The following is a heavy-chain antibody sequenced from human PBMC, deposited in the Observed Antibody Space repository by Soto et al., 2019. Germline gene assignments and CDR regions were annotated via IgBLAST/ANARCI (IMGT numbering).Heavy chain of an antibody. J-gene: IGHJ4*02. CDR3: ANRKGQRPGATGRGDYFEY. D-gene: IGHD1-26*01. CDR2: IYWDDDK. Sequence: QITLKESGPTLVKPTQTLTLTCTFSGFSLSRNGVGVGWIRQPPGKALEWLALIYWDDDKFYSPSPKSRLTITKDTSKNQVVLTMTNMDAVDTATYYGANRKGQRPGATGRGDYFEYWGQGILVPVSS. CDR1: GFSLSRNGVG. V-gene: IGHV2-5*02.